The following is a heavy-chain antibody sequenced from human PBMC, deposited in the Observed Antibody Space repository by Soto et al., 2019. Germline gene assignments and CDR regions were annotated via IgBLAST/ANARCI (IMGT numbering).Heavy chain of an antibody. D-gene: IGHD4-17*01. CDR1: GGTFSSYT. Sequence: QVQLVQSGAEVKKPGSSVKVSCKASGGTFSSYTISWVRQAPGQGLEWMGRIIRILGIANYAQKFQGRVTITADKSTRTAYKELSSLRSEDTAVYDCALTTPAEYFQHWGQCTLVTVST. V-gene: IGHV1-69*02. J-gene: IGHJ1*01. CDR3: ALTTPAEYFQH. CDR2: IIRILGIA.